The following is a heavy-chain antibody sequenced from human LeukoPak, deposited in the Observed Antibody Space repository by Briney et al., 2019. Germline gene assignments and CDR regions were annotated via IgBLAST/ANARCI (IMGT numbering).Heavy chain of an antibody. CDR2: ISSSGSTI. CDR1: GFTFSDYY. J-gene: IGHJ3*02. CDR3: HTTHSGYDLTIIDAFDI. D-gene: IGHD5-12*01. V-gene: IGHV3-11*01. Sequence: NPGGSLRLSCAASGFTFSDYYMGWIRQAPGKGLEWVSYISSSGSTIYYADSVKGRFTISRDNAKNSLYLQMNSLRAEDTAVYYCHTTHSGYDLTIIDAFDIWGQGTMVTVSS.